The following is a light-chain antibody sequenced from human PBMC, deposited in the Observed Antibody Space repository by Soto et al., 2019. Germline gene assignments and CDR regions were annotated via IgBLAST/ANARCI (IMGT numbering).Light chain of an antibody. CDR3: QQSYRTPNT. CDR2: TAS. CDR1: KSISSS. Sequence: DIQMTQSPSSLSASVGDRVTITCRASKSISSSLNWHPQKPGKAPKLLIYTASSLQSGDPSRFSGSGSGTDFTLTISSLQPEDFATYYCQQSYRTPNTFGQGTKLEIK. V-gene: IGKV1-39*01. J-gene: IGKJ2*01.